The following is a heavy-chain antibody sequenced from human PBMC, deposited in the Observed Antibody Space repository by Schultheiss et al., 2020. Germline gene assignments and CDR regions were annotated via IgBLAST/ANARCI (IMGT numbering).Heavy chain of an antibody. D-gene: IGHD3-22*01. Sequence: GGSLRLSCAVSGFTVSSNYMSWVRQAPGKGLEWVSVIYSDGSTYSADSVKGRFTISRDISKHTLYLQMNSLRAEDTAVYYCARDDSSGYYPFPFDYWGQGTLVTVYS. CDR2: IYSDGST. CDR3: ARDDSSGYYPFPFDY. V-gene: IGHV3-66*01. J-gene: IGHJ4*02. CDR1: GFTVSSNY.